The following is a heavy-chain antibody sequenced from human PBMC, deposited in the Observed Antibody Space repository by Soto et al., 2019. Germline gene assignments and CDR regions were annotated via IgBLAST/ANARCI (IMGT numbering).Heavy chain of an antibody. Sequence: SETLSLTCTVSGGSISIGYWSWIRQPPGKGLEWIGYFYYSGSTNYNPSLESRVTISVDTSKNQFSLKLSSVTAAGTAVYYCARISRSPNSGYFDYWGQGALVTVSS. CDR2: FYYSGST. J-gene: IGHJ4*02. CDR1: GGSISIGY. V-gene: IGHV4-59*01. CDR3: ARISRSPNSGYFDY. D-gene: IGHD1-26*01.